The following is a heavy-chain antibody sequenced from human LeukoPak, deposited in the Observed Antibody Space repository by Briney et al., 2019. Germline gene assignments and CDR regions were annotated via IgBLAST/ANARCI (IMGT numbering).Heavy chain of an antibody. CDR3: AGGTGFIIKD. CDR2: IKQDGSEK. CDR1: GLAFSAYK. D-gene: IGHD3-9*01. V-gene: IGHV3-7*03. J-gene: IGHJ4*02. Sequence: GGSLRLSCAASGLAFSAYKMHWVRRAPGKGLEWVANIKQDGSEKNYVDSVKGRFTISRDNAKNSLYLQMNNLRVEDTAMYYCAGGTGFIIKDWGQGTLVTVSS.